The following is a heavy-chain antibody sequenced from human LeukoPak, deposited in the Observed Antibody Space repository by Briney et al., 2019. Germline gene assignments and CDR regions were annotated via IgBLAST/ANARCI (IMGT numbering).Heavy chain of an antibody. J-gene: IGHJ4*02. V-gene: IGHV4-59*01. D-gene: IGHD5-24*01. CDR2: IYYSGST. Sequence: PSETLSLTCTVSGGSISTYYWSWIRQPPGKGLEWIGYIYYSGSTNYNPSLKSRVTISVDTSKNQFSLKLSSVTAADTAVYYCARVSGAGYNSRGYFDYWGQGTLVTVSS. CDR1: GGSISTYY. CDR3: ARVSGAGYNSRGYFDY.